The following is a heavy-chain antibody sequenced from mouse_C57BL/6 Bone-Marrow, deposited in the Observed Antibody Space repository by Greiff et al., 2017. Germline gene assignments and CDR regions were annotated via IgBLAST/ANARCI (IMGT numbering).Heavy chain of an antibody. CDR2: IHPNSGST. D-gene: IGHD2-1*01. CDR1: GYTFTSYW. V-gene: IGHV1-64*01. CDR3: ARRAIGNYYAMDY. J-gene: IGHJ4*01. Sequence: QVQLQQSGAELVKPGASVKLSCKASGYTFTSYWMHWVKQRPGQGLEWIGMIHPNSGSTNYNEKFKNKATLTVDKSSSTAYMQLSSLTSEDSAVYYCARRAIGNYYAMDYWGQGTSVTVSS.